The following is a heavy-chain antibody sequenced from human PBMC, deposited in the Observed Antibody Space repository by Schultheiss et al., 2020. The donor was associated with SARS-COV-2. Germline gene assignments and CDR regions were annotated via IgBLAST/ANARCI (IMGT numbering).Heavy chain of an antibody. Sequence: SETLSLTCTVSGGSISSGGYYWSWIRQHPGKGLEWIGYIYHSGSTNYNPSLKSRVTISVDTSKNQFSLKLSSVTAADTAVYYCARGRNNVLRFLEWRPSPSYYFDYWGQGTLVTVSS. V-gene: IGHV4-31*03. D-gene: IGHD3-3*01. J-gene: IGHJ4*02. CDR2: IYHSGST. CDR3: ARGRNNVLRFLEWRPSPSYYFDY. CDR1: GGSISSGGYY.